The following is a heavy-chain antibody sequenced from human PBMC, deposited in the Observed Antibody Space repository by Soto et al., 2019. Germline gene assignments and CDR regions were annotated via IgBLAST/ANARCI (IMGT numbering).Heavy chain of an antibody. V-gene: IGHV3-53*01. D-gene: IGHD5-18*01. CDR3: ARRDDSETFDI. J-gene: IGHJ3*02. CDR2: IYRGGGT. CDR1: GLSVTANY. Sequence: EVQLVESGGGLIQPGGSLRLICAASGLSVTANYMTWVRQAPGKGLEWLSIIYRGGGTYYADSLKGRAIISRDGSRNMVVRQMNSLTAEDAGVYYCARRDDSETFDIWGRGTAVNVSS.